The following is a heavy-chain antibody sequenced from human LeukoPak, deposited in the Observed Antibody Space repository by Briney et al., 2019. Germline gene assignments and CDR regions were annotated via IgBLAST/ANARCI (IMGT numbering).Heavy chain of an antibody. Sequence: GASVKVSCKASGYTFTGYYMHWVRQAPGQGLEWMGWMNPNSGNTGYAQKFQGRVTMTRNTSISTAYMELSSLRSEDTAVYYCARGILRYFDWSPFDYWGQGTLVTVSS. CDR1: GYTFTGYY. V-gene: IGHV1-8*02. D-gene: IGHD3-9*01. CDR3: ARGILRYFDWSPFDY. J-gene: IGHJ4*02. CDR2: MNPNSGNT.